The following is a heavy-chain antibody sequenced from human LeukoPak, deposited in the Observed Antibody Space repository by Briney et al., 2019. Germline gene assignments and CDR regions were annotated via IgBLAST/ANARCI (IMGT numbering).Heavy chain of an antibody. J-gene: IGHJ3*02. Sequence: SETLSLTCTVSGGSISTYYWNWIRQPPGKGLEWVGHIYYSGSTNYNPSLTGRVTISVDTSKNQFSLKLSSVTAADTAVYYCAREYNYYDSSGWYAFEIWGQGTMVTVSS. D-gene: IGHD3-22*01. V-gene: IGHV4-59*01. CDR2: IYYSGST. CDR3: AREYNYYDSSGWYAFEI. CDR1: GGSISTYY.